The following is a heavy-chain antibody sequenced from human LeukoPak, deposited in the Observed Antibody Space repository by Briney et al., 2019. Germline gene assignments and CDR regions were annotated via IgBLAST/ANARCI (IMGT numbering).Heavy chain of an antibody. CDR3: ARGRSITLLRGVAMSDGFDI. CDR1: GFTFSNYG. Sequence: GGSLRLSCTASGFTFSNYGMNWVRQAPGRGLEWVSFTDTSGNYIYYGDSVKGRFTISRDNAKNLVFLQMNGLRAEDTAVYYCARGRSITLLRGVAMSDGFDIWGQGAMVAVSS. CDR2: TDTSGNYI. J-gene: IGHJ3*02. D-gene: IGHD3-10*01. V-gene: IGHV3-21*01.